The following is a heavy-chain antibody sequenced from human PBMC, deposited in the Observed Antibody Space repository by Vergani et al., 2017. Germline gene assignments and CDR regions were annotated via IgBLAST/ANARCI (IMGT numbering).Heavy chain of an antibody. V-gene: IGHV1-18*04. CDR2: ISAYNGNT. Sequence: QVQLVQSGAEVKKPGASVKVSCKASGYTFTSYGISWVRQAPGQGLEWMGWISAYNGNTHYAQKLQGRVTMTTDTSTRTAYMELRSLRSDDTAVYDCAREPIVGAPWNGFDPWGQGTLVTVSS. CDR3: AREPIVGAPWNGFDP. J-gene: IGHJ5*02. D-gene: IGHD1-26*01. CDR1: GYTFTSYG.